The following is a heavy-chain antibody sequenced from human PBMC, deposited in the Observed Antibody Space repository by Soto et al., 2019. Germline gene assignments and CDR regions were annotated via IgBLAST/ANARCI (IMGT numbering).Heavy chain of an antibody. J-gene: IGHJ4*02. CDR3: ARDGEGDYNDFDY. CDR1: RFTFSSYW. Sequence: EVQLVESGGGLVQPGGSLRVSCVASRFTFSSYWMTWVRQAPGKGLEWVANINQDGSEKYSVDSVKGRFTISRDNAKNSLYLQMNSLRAEDTAVYYCARDGEGDYNDFDYWGQGTLVTVSS. D-gene: IGHD1-1*01. V-gene: IGHV3-7*01. CDR2: INQDGSEK.